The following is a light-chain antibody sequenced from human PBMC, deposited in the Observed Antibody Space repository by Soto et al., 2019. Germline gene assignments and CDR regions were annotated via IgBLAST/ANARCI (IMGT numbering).Light chain of an antibody. CDR3: QSYDSSRSAWV. CDR2: ANS. J-gene: IGLJ3*02. Sequence: QSVLTQPPSVSGAPGQRVTISCTESSSNIGAGYDVHWYQQIPGTAPKLLIYANSNRPSGVPDRFSGSKSGTSASLAITGLQAEDVADYYCQSYDSSRSAWVFGGGTKLTVL. CDR1: SSNIGAGYD. V-gene: IGLV1-40*01.